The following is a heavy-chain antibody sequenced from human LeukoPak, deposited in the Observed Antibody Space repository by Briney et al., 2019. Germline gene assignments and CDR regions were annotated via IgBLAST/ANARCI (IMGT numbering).Heavy chain of an antibody. J-gene: IGHJ4*02. Sequence: SVKVSCKASVGSFTTYIITWVRQAPGQGLEWMGRIVPISGTTQYAQNFQGRVTITTDESASTAYMELNSLRPEDTAVYYCARELGSTGSSVYWGQGTLVTVSS. CDR2: IVPISGTT. D-gene: IGHD1-1*01. V-gene: IGHV1-69*05. CDR1: VGSFTTYI. CDR3: ARELGSTGSSVY.